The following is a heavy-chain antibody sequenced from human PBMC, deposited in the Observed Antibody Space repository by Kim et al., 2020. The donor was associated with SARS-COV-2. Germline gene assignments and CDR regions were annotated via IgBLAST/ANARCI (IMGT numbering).Heavy chain of an antibody. J-gene: IGHJ4*01. CDR1: GFTVSSNY. Sequence: LSLTCAASGFTVSSNYMSWVRQAPGKGLEWVSVIYSGGSTYYADSVKGRFTISRDNSKNTLYLQMNSLRAEDTAVYYCARGLGYDFWSGYYRGYYFD. CDR2: IYSGGST. D-gene: IGHD3-3*01. CDR3: ARGLGYDFWSGYYRGYYFD. V-gene: IGHV3-66*01.